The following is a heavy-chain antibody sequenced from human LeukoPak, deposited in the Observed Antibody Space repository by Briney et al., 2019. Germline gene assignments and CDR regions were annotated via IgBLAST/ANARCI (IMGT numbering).Heavy chain of an antibody. J-gene: IGHJ3*02. CDR3: ARWPLVGATDLRAFDI. CDR1: GGSFSGYY. Sequence: SETLPLTCAVYGGSFSGYYWSWIRQPPGKGLEWIGEINHSGSTNYNPSLKSRVTISVDTSKNQFSLKLSSVTAADTAVYYCARWPLVGATDLRAFDIWGQGTMVTVSS. V-gene: IGHV4-34*01. CDR2: INHSGST. D-gene: IGHD1-26*01.